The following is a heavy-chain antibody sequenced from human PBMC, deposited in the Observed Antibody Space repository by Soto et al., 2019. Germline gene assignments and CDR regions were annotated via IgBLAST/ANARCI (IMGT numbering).Heavy chain of an antibody. V-gene: IGHV2-26*04. J-gene: IGHJ5*02. CDR3: ASTYSTSWYWFDP. CDR1: GFSLSNAGLG. Sequence: QVTVKESGPVLVKPTETLTLTCTVSGFSLSNAGLGVSWIRQPPGKALEWLAHIFSNDEKSYSTSLKSRLTISTDTPQSQVVLTMTNMDPVDTATYYCASTYSTSWYWFDPWGQGTLVTVSS. D-gene: IGHD6-13*01. CDR2: IFSNDEK.